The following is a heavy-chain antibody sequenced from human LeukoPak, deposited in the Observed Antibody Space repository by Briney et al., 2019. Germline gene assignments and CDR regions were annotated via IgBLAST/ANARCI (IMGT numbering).Heavy chain of an antibody. CDR2: IYYSGST. J-gene: IGHJ3*02. CDR1: GGSISSSSYY. V-gene: IGHV4-39*07. Sequence: SETLSLTCTVSGGSISSSSYYWGWIRQPPGKGLEWIGSIYYSGSTYYNPSLKSRVTISVDTSKNQFSLKLSSVTAADTAVYYCARLDAFDIWGQGTMVTVSS. CDR3: ARLDAFDI.